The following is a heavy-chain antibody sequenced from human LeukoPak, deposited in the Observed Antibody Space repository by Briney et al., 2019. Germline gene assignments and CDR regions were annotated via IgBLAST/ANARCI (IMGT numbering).Heavy chain of an antibody. V-gene: IGHV3-23*01. CDR2: ISNRGRST. CDR3: AKDLWSGGSCCDAFDI. Sequence: GASLTLSCAASGFTFSSYAMSCVRPAPGKGLEWVSAISNRGRSTYYADSVKGRFTISRDNSKNTLYLQMNSLRAEGTAVYYCAKDLWSGGSCCDAFDIWGQGTMVTVSS. CDR1: GFTFSSYA. J-gene: IGHJ3*02. D-gene: IGHD2-15*01.